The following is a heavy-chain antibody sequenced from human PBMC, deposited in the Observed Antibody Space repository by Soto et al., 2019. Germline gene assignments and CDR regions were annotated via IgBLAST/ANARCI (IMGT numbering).Heavy chain of an antibody. Sequence: QVQLVQSGAEVKKPGSSVKVSCKASGGTLSSYAISWVRQAPGQGLEWMGGSIPIFGTANDAQKFKGRVTITADEATSSAYMEVSSLRSEDTAVDYCAAKGVASKPERNCCDGMDVWGQGTTVTVSS. J-gene: IGHJ6*02. CDR1: GGTLSSYA. CDR3: AAKGVASKPERNCCDGMDV. V-gene: IGHV1-69*01. CDR2: SIPIFGTA. D-gene: IGHD2-15*01.